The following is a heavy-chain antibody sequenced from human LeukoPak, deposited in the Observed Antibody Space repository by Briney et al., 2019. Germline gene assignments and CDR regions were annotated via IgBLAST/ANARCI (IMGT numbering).Heavy chain of an antibody. CDR3: ARDIELLWFGELPRDAFDI. CDR2: ISAYNGNT. D-gene: IGHD3-10*01. V-gene: IGHV1-18*01. Sequence: GASVKVSCKASGYTFTSYGISWVRQAPGQGLEWMGWISAYNGNTNYAQKFQGRVTMTRDTSISTAYMELSRLRSDDTAVYYCARDIELLWFGELPRDAFDIWGQGTMVTVSS. CDR1: GYTFTSYG. J-gene: IGHJ3*02.